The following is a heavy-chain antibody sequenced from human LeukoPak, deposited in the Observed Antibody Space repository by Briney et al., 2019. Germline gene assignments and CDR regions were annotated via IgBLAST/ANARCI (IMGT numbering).Heavy chain of an antibody. J-gene: IGHJ4*02. D-gene: IGHD3-22*01. CDR1: GYTFTGYY. CDR3: ARGESVYYYDSSGYFDY. V-gene: IGHV1-46*01. CDR2: INPSGGST. Sequence: GASVKVSCKASGYTFTGYYMHWVRQAPGQGLEWMGIINPSGGSTSYAQKFQGRVTMTRDMSTSTVYMELSSLRSEDTAVYYCARGESVYYYDSSGYFDYWGQGTLVTVSS.